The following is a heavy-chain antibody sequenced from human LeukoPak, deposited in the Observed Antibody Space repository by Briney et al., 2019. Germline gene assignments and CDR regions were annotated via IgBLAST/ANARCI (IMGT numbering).Heavy chain of an antibody. CDR2: IYTGGST. Sequence: PGGSLRLSCAASGFTVSNDYMSWVRQAPGKGLEWVSIIYTGGSTYYADSVKGSFTISRDNSKNTLYLQMNSLRAEDTAVYYCARDCGSMADYWGQGTRVTVSS. J-gene: IGHJ4*02. CDR1: GFTVSNDY. D-gene: IGHD2-21*01. V-gene: IGHV3-66*01. CDR3: ARDCGSMADY.